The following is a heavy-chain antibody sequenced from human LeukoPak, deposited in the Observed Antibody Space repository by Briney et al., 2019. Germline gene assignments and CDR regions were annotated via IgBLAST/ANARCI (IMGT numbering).Heavy chain of an antibody. CDR1: GGTFSSYA. V-gene: IGHV1-69*13. J-gene: IGHJ4*02. D-gene: IGHD1-26*01. Sequence: SVKVSCKASGGTFSSYAISWVRQAPGQGLEWMGGIIPIFGTANYAQKFQGRVTITADESTSTAYMELSSLRSEDTAVYYCARTPYSGSSHPIDYWGQGTLVTVSS. CDR2: IIPIFGTA. CDR3: ARTPYSGSSHPIDY.